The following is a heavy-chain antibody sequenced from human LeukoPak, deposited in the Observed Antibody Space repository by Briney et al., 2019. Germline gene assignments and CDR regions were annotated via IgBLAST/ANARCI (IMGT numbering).Heavy chain of an antibody. J-gene: IGHJ3*02. D-gene: IGHD6-19*01. CDR2: IYPGVSDT. V-gene: IGHV5-51*01. CDR3: ATPSRGWSDAFDI. CDR1: GYNFAAYW. Sequence: GESLEISCKGSGYNFAAYWIGWARQTRGKGMDWRAIIYPGVSDTRYRPSFQGPVTISAAKSISPASLQWSSVTASDTAMSYCATPSRGWSDAFDIWGHGTMVTVSS.